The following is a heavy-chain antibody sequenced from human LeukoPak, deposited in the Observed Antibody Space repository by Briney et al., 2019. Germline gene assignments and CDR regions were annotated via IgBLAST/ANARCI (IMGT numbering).Heavy chain of an antibody. Sequence: GASVKVSCKAFGGTFSSYAISWVRQAPGQGLEWMGRIIPILGIANYAQKFQGRVTITADKSTSTAYMELSSLRSEDTAVYYCARDYDFWNGWYYFDYWGQGTLVTVSS. CDR1: GGTFSSYA. J-gene: IGHJ4*02. D-gene: IGHD3-3*01. V-gene: IGHV1-69*04. CDR2: IIPILGIA. CDR3: ARDYDFWNGWYYFDY.